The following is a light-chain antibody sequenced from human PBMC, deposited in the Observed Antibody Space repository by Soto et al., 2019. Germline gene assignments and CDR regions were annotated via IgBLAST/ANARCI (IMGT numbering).Light chain of an antibody. CDR2: DVS. J-gene: IGLJ2*01. CDR1: SSDVGGYNY. CDR3: SSYTSSISLV. Sequence: QSVLTQPASVSGSPGQSITISCTGTSSDVGGYNYVSWYQQHPGKVPKLMIYDVSNRPSGVSNRFSASKSGNTASLTISGLQAEDEGDYYCSSYTSSISLVFSGGTKLTVL. V-gene: IGLV2-14*01.